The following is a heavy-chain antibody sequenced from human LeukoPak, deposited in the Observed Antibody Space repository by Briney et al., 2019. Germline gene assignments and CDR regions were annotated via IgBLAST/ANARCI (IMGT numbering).Heavy chain of an antibody. V-gene: IGHV1-8*01. CDR2: MNPNIVNT. CDR1: GYTFTSYD. CDR3: ERLEGFWSGYFDYDYYGMDV. Sequence: ASVKVSCKASGYTFTSYDINRVRQATGPGLEWMGWMNPNIVNTGYAQKFHGRVTMTRNTSISTDYMELRRLRSEDTAVYYCERLEGFWSGYFDYDYYGMDVWGQGTTVTVSS. J-gene: IGHJ6*02. D-gene: IGHD3-3*01.